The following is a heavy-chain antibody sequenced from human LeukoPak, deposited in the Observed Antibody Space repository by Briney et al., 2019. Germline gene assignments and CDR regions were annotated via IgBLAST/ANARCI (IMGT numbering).Heavy chain of an antibody. CDR1: GFTFYDYG. V-gene: IGHV3-20*04. CDR3: ARVARNYDFDY. D-gene: IGHD4-11*01. J-gene: IGHJ4*02. CDR2: INWNGGNT. Sequence: GGSLRLSCAASGFTFYDYGMRWVRQAPGKGLEWGSGINWNGGNTDYAGSVKGRFTIARENDKNSLYLQMNSLRAEDTALYYCARVARNYDFDYWGQGTLVTVSS.